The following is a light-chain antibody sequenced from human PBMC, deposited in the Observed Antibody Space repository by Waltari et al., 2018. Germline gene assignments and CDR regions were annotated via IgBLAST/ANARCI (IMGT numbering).Light chain of an antibody. J-gene: IGKJ5*01. CDR2: GAS. CDR1: QSVGTMS. Sequence: EIVLTQSPGTLSLSPGERATLSCRASQSVGTMSLAWYQQKPGQAPRRLIHGASRRATGVPDRFSGSGSRTDFTLTIIRLEPEDFAVYYCQQSYSPPVTFGQGTRLEIK. CDR3: QQSYSPPVT. V-gene: IGKV3-20*01.